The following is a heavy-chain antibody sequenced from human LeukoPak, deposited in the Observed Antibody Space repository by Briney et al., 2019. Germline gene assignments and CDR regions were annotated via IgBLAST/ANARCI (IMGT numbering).Heavy chain of an antibody. CDR2: INHSGST. V-gene: IGHV4-34*01. J-gene: IGHJ5*02. CDR1: GGSFSGYY. CDR3: ARGPPTEFSWFDP. D-gene: IGHD2-21*02. Sequence: PSETLSLTCAVYGGSFSGYYWSWIRQPPGKGLEWIGEINHSGSTNYNPSLKSRVTISVDTSKNQFSLKLSSVTAADTAVYYCARGPPTEFSWFDPWGQGTLVTASS.